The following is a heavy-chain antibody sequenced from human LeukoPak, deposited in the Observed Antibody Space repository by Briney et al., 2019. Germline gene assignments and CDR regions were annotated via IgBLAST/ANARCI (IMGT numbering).Heavy chain of an antibody. CDR2: IKYDGSER. Sequence: PGGSLRLSCAASGFTISDYWMSWVRRAPGRGLEWVANIKYDGSERYYMDSVKGRFTISRDTATNSVYLYMNSLRADDTAVYYCARDIAAAGLFFDYWGQGTLVTVSS. D-gene: IGHD6-13*01. V-gene: IGHV3-7*01. CDR3: ARDIAAAGLFFDY. CDR1: GFTISDYW. J-gene: IGHJ4*02.